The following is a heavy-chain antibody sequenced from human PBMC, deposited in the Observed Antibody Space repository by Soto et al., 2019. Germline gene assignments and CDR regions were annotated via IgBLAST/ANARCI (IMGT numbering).Heavy chain of an antibody. Sequence: PSETLSLTCAVYGGSFSGYYWSWIRQPPGKGLEWIGEINHSGSTNYNPSLTSRVTISVDTSKNQFSLKLSSVTAADTAVYYCARLDIRYCSGGSCYSYSYGLRTHYYYYYGMDVWGQGTTVTVSS. D-gene: IGHD2-15*01. CDR1: GGSFSGYY. CDR2: INHSGST. J-gene: IGHJ6*02. V-gene: IGHV4-34*01. CDR3: ARLDIRYCSGGSCYSYSYGLRTHYYYYYGMDV.